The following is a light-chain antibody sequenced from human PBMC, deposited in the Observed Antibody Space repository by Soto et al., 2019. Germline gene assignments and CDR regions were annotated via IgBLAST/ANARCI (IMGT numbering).Light chain of an antibody. CDR1: SSDVGGYNY. Sequence: QSALTQPASVSGSPGQSITISCTGTSSDVGGYNYVSWYQQHPGKAPKLMIYEVSNRPSGVSNRFSGSKSGNTASLTISGFQAEDEADYYCSSYTSSNHYVFGTGTKVTVL. V-gene: IGLV2-14*01. CDR3: SSYTSSNHYV. J-gene: IGLJ1*01. CDR2: EVS.